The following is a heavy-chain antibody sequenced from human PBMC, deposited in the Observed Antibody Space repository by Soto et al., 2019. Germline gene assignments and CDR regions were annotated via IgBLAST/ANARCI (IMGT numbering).Heavy chain of an antibody. V-gene: IGHV4-30-4*01. CDR3: ARARHGGWLAFDM. Sequence: PSETLSLTCTVSGGSIRSGDYYWSWIRQPPGKGLEWIGYIHYSGSTDYNPSLKSRVTVSLDTSKNQVSLKLSPATAADTAVYYCARARHGGWLAFDMWGQGTMVTVSS. CDR1: GGSIRSGDYY. CDR2: IHYSGST. J-gene: IGHJ3*02. D-gene: IGHD5-12*01.